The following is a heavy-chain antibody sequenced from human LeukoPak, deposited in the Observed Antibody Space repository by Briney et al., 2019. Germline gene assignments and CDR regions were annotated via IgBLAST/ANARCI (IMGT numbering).Heavy chain of an antibody. CDR2: IYPGDSDT. Sequence: GASLQISCEGSGSTFTSYWIGWVRQLPGKGLEWMGIIYPGDSDTRYSPSFQGQVTISADKSISTAYLQWSSLKASDTAMYYCAIKGYDIYDYWGQGTLVTVSS. CDR3: AIKGYDIYDY. CDR1: GSTFTSYW. V-gene: IGHV5-51*01. D-gene: IGHD3-9*01. J-gene: IGHJ4*02.